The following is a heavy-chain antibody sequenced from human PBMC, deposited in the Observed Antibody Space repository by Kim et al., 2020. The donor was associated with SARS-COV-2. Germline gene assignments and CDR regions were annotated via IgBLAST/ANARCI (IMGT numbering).Heavy chain of an antibody. J-gene: IGHJ4*02. Sequence: GGSLRLSCAASGFTFSNYAMGWVRQAPGKGLDWVSGISVGGNSKNYADSVRARFTISRDNSKSMLYLQMTGLRADDTAMYYCAKSGGTVATHFDNWGQGT. CDR1: GFTFSNYA. D-gene: IGHD3-16*01. CDR2: ISVGGNSK. V-gene: IGHV3-23*01. CDR3: AKSGGTVATHFDN.